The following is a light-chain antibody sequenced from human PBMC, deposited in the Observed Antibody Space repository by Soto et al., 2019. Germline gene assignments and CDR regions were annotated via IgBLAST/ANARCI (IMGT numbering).Light chain of an antibody. CDR3: QQRSYLFT. V-gene: IGKV3-15*01. Sequence: EIVMTQSPATLSVSPGERATLSCRASQSVSSNLAWYQQKPGQAPRLLIYGASTRATGIPARFSGSGSGTDFTLTISSLQPEDCAVYYCQQRSYLFTFGGGTKVDIK. J-gene: IGKJ4*01. CDR1: QSVSSN. CDR2: GAS.